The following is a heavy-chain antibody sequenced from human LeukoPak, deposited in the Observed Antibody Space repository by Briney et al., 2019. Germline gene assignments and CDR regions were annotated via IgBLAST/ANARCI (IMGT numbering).Heavy chain of an antibody. Sequence: SVKVSCKASGFTFTSSAMQWVRRARGQRLEWIGWIVVGSGNTNYAQKFQERVTITREMTTSTAYMELSSLRSEDTPVYYCAAESDSSGGSGGFDYWGQGTLVTVSS. CDR3: AAESDSSGGSGGFDY. V-gene: IGHV1-58*02. D-gene: IGHD6-19*01. CDR2: IVVGSGNT. CDR1: GFTFTSSA. J-gene: IGHJ4*02.